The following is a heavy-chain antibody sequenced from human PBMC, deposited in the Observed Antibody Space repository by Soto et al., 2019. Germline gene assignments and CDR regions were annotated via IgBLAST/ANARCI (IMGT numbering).Heavy chain of an antibody. CDR1: GYTFTSYY. V-gene: IGHV1-46*01. CDR2: INPSGGST. Sequence: ASVKVSCKASGYTFTSYYMHWVRRAPGQGLEWMGIINPSGGSTSYAQKFQGRVTMTRDTSTSTVYMELSSLRSEDTAVYYCARDRGYYYDSSGYYSDAFDIWGQGTMVTVSS. D-gene: IGHD3-22*01. CDR3: ARDRGYYYDSSGYYSDAFDI. J-gene: IGHJ3*02.